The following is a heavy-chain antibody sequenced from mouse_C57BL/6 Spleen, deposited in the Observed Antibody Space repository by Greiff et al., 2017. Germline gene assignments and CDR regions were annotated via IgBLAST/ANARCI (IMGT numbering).Heavy chain of an antibody. J-gene: IGHJ3*01. CDR2: IYPGDGDT. CDR3: AREAGYWFAY. CDR1: GYAFSSSW. V-gene: IGHV1-82*01. D-gene: IGHD2-2*01. Sequence: QVQLKQSGPELVKPGASVKISCKASGYAFSSSWMNWVKQRPGKGLEWIGRIYPGDGDTNYNGKFKGKATLTADKSSSTAYMQLSSLTSEDSAVYFCAREAGYWFAYWGQGTLVTVSA.